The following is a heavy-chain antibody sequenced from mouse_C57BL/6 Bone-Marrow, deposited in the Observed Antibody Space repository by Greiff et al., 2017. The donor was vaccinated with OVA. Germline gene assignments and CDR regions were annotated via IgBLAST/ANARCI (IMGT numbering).Heavy chain of an antibody. CDR1: GYTFTSYW. V-gene: IGHV1-64*01. CDR3: AREDYDYGSMDD. J-gene: IGHJ4*01. CDR2: IHPNSGST. Sequence: QVQLQQPGAELVKPGASVKLSCKASGYTFTSYWMHWVKQRPGQGLEWIGMIHPNSGSTNYNEKFKSKATLTVDKSSSTAYMQLSSLTSEDAAVYYCAREDYDYGSMDDWGQGTSVTVSS. D-gene: IGHD2-4*01.